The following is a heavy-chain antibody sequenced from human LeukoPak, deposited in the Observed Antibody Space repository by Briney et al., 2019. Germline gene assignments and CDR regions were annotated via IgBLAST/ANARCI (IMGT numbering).Heavy chain of an antibody. J-gene: IGHJ6*02. V-gene: IGHV3-33*01. CDR2: TWYDGSNK. CDR3: ASDSRHSNYAYLNYYGLDV. D-gene: IGHD4-11*01. Sequence: PGGSLRLSCAASGFTFSSYGMHWVRQAPVKELEWVAVTWYDGSNKYYADSVKGRFTISRDNSKNTLYLQMNSLRAEDTAVYYCASDSRHSNYAYLNYYGLDVWGQGTTVTVSS. CDR1: GFTFSSYG.